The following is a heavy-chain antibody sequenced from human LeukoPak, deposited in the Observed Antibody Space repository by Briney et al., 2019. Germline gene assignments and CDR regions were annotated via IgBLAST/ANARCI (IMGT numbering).Heavy chain of an antibody. Sequence: GASVKVSCKASGYTFTSYGFTWVRQAPGQGLEWMGWISAYNGNTNYAQNLQGRVTMTTDTSTSTAYMELRSLRSDDTAVYYCARSHGEVVVPTTNGAFDNWGQGTMVTVSS. CDR1: GYTFTSYG. V-gene: IGHV1-18*01. CDR2: ISAYNGNT. D-gene: IGHD2-15*01. CDR3: ARSHGEVVVPTTNGAFDN. J-gene: IGHJ3*02.